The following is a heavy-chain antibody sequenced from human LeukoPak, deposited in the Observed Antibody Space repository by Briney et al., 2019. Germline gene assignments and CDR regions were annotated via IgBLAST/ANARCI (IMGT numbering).Heavy chain of an antibody. V-gene: IGHV3-9*01. Sequence: PGRSLRLSCAASGFTFDDYAMHWVRQAPGKGLEWVSGISWNSGSIGYADSVKGRFTISRDNSKNTLYLQMSSLRAEDTAVYYCARDPNGDYIGAFDIWGQGTMVAVSS. CDR3: ARDPNGDYIGAFDI. D-gene: IGHD4-17*01. J-gene: IGHJ3*02. CDR2: ISWNSGSI. CDR1: GFTFDDYA.